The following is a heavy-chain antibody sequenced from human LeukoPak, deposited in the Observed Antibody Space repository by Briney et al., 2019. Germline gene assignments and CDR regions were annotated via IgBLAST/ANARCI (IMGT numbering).Heavy chain of an antibody. J-gene: IGHJ4*02. CDR1: AGSFSGYY. CDR2: INHSGST. CDR3: ARVHMARGVIGDYFDY. V-gene: IGHV4-34*01. Sequence: PSETLSLTCAVYAGSFSGYYWSWIRQPPGKGLEWVGEINHSGSTNYNPSLRSRVTISVATSKNQFSLKLSSVTAADTAVYYCARVHMARGVIGDYFDYWGQGTLVTVSS. D-gene: IGHD3-10*01.